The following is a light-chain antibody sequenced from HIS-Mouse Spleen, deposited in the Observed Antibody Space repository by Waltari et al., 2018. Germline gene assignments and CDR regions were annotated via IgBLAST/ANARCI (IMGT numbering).Light chain of an antibody. CDR3: CSYAGSSTWV. CDR1: RSDVGSYNL. Sequence: QSALTQPASVSGSPGQSITIPCTGTRSDVGSYNLVSWYQQHPGKAPKLMIYEASKRPSGVSNRCSGSKSGNTASLTISGLQAEDEADYYCCSYAGSSTWVFGGGTKLTVL. J-gene: IGLJ3*02. V-gene: IGLV2-23*01. CDR2: EAS.